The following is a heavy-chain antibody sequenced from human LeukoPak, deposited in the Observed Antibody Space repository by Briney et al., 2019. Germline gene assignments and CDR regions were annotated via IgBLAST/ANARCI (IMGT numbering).Heavy chain of an antibody. D-gene: IGHD1-7*01. J-gene: IGHJ4*02. CDR2: IKRKTDGETT. CDR1: GFTLTGAW. CDR3: AKDERNWNYNLASQTYD. Sequence: GGSLRLSCTVSGFTLTGAWMNWVRQAPGKGLEWVGRIKRKTDGETTDYAAPVKGRFTISRDDSKNTLYLQMSSLRAEDTAVYYCAKDERNWNYNLASQTYDWGQGTLVTVSS. V-gene: IGHV3-15*01.